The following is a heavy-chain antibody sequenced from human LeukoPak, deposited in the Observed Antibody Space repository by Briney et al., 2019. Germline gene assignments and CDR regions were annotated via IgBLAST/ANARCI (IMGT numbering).Heavy chain of an antibody. V-gene: IGHV4-31*03. J-gene: IGHJ4*02. CDR3: ARVLGFRVSSGFFDY. CDR1: GGSISRGGYY. Sequence: PSETLSLTCTVSGGSISRGGYYWSWIRQHPGKGLEWIGYIYYSGSTYYNPSLKSRVTISVDTSKIQFPLRLSSVTDADTAVYYCARVLGFRVSSGFFDYWGQGPLVTVSS. D-gene: IGHD3-22*01. CDR2: IYYSGST.